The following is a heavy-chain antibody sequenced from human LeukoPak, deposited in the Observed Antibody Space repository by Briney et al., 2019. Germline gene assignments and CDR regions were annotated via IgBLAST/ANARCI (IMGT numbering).Heavy chain of an antibody. D-gene: IGHD5-12*01. CDR1: GFPFSSYA. CDR3: AREGMVATFDY. J-gene: IGHJ4*02. Sequence: PGGSLRLSCAASGFPFSSYAIHWLRQAPGKGLEWVAVIWFDGGKIYYADSVKGRFTISRDKAKNSLYLQMNSLRAEDTAIYYCAREGMVATFDYWGQGTLVTVSS. CDR2: IWFDGGKI. V-gene: IGHV3-33*01.